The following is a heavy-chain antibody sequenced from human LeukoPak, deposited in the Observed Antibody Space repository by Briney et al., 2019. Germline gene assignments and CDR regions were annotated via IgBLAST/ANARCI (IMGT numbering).Heavy chain of an antibody. CDR1: GFTFSSYA. CDR2: ISNSDYST. Sequence: GGSLRLSCAASGFTFSSYAMSWVRQAPGKGLEWVSTISNSDYSTYYADSVRGRFTISRANSENTLYLQMNNLRAEDTAVYYCAKATGYLLWGQGTLVTVSS. D-gene: IGHD1-14*01. J-gene: IGHJ4*02. V-gene: IGHV3-23*01. CDR3: AKATGYLL.